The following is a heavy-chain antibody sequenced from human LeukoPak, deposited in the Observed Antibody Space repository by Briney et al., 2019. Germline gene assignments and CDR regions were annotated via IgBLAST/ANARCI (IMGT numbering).Heavy chain of an antibody. Sequence: ASVNVSCKVSGYTLTELSMHWVRQAPGKGLEWMGGFDPDDGETIYAQKFQGRVTMTEDTSTDTAYMELSSLRSEDTAVYYCATDRAVAVAGTIGYWGQGTLVTVSS. CDR2: FDPDDGET. CDR3: ATDRAVAVAGTIGY. D-gene: IGHD6-19*01. J-gene: IGHJ4*02. CDR1: GYTLTELS. V-gene: IGHV1-24*01.